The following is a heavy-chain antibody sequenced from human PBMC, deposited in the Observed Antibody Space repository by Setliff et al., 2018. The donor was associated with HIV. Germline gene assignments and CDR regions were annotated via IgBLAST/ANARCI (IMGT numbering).Heavy chain of an antibody. V-gene: IGHV3-9*01. CDR1: GFSFDDYA. D-gene: IGHD1-1*01. Sequence: PGGSLRLSCAASGFSFDDYAMHWVRQAPGQGLEWVSGLSWSIYNVGYADSVKGRFTISRDNAKNSLYLQMSGLRPEDTAFYFCAKEGRDTTAFDHWGQGTLVTVSS. CDR3: AKEGRDTTAFDH. CDR2: LSWSIYNV. J-gene: IGHJ4*02.